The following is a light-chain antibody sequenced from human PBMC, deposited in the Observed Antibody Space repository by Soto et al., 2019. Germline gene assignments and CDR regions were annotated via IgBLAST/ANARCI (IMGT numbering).Light chain of an antibody. V-gene: IGKV4-1*01. CDR2: WAS. Sequence: DIVMTQSPDSLAVSLGERATINCKSSQSVLYSSNNKNYLAWYQQKPGQPPKLLIYWASTRESGVPDRFSGSGSGTDFTLTISSLQAEDVAVHYCQQYYSTPSTFGQGTKLEIK. CDR3: QQYYSTPST. CDR1: QSVLYSSNNKNY. J-gene: IGKJ2*02.